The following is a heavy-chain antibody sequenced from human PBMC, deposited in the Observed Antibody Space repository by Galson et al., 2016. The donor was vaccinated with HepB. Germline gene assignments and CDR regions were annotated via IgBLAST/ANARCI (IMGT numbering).Heavy chain of an antibody. J-gene: IGHJ4*02. Sequence: SVKVSCKASGYTFASYGITWVRQAPGQGLEWMGWIGGHNGNTNYAPKLQDRVTMTTDTSTSTAYMELRGLRSDDTAIYYCAKDSAWRKFYSDTACSTVGYSFDSWGQGTLVTVSS. D-gene: IGHD3-16*01. CDR2: IGGHNGNT. CDR1: GYTFASYG. V-gene: IGHV1-18*04. CDR3: AKDSAWRKFYSDTACSTVGYSFDS.